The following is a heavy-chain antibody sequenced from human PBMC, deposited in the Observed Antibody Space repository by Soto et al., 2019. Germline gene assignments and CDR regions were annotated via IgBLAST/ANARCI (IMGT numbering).Heavy chain of an antibody. Sequence: VQLVESGGGLVQPGGSLTLSCAASGFTFSSYWRHWVRQAPGKWVVWVSRINPDGLGTNYADSVKGRFTIPRDNAKNSLYLQMNSLRPEDTAVYYCARVGQGAWYFDLWGRGTLVTVSS. CDR3: ARVGQGAWYFDL. J-gene: IGHJ2*01. V-gene: IGHV3-74*01. D-gene: IGHD1-26*01. CDR2: INPDGLGT. CDR1: GFTFSSYW.